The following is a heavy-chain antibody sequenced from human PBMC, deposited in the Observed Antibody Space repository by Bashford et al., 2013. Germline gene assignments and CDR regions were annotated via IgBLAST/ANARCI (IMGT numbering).Heavy chain of an antibody. V-gene: IGHV5-51*01. CDR3: ARGVAALLYHDAFDI. CDR1: GYSFTSYW. J-gene: IGHJ3*02. CDR2: IYPGDSDT. Sequence: GESLKISCKGSGYSFTSYWIGWVRQMPGKGLEWMGLIYPGDSDTRYSPSFQGQVTISADKSISTAYLQWSSLKASDTAMYYCARGVAALLYHDAFDIVGPRDNGHRLL. D-gene: IGHD6-6*01.